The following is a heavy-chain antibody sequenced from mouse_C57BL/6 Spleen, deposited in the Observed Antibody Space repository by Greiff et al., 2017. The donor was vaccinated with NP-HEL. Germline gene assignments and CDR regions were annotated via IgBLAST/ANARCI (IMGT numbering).Heavy chain of an antibody. J-gene: IGHJ3*01. CDR2: IDPEDGET. CDR1: GFNIKDYY. D-gene: IGHD2-5*01. V-gene: IGHV14-2*01. CDR3: ARSGYYSNYRFAY. Sequence: VQLQQSGAELVKPGASVKLSCTASGFNIKDYYMHWVKQRTEQGLEWIGRIDPEDGETKYAPKFQGKATITADTSSNTACLQLSSLTSEDTAVYYCARSGYYSNYRFAYWGQGTLVTVSA.